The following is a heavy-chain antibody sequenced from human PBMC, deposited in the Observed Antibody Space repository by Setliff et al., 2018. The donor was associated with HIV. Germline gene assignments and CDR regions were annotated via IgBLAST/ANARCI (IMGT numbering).Heavy chain of an antibody. J-gene: IGHJ5*01. CDR1: GGSISTYH. D-gene: IGHD3-22*01. CDR3: ARVLSSGYAGPFDS. Sequence: ASETLSLTCTVSGGSISTYHWSWIRQPPGKGLEWIGQINYGGNNHYNPSLRSRGTISVDASKGQLTLNLNSVTAADTAVYYCARVLSSGYAGPFDSWGQGILVTVSS. CDR2: INYGGNN. V-gene: IGHV4-59*01.